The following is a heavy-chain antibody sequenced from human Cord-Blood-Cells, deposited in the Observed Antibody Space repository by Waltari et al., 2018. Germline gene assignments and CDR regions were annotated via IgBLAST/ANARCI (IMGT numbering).Heavy chain of an antibody. V-gene: IGHV3-53*01. D-gene: IGHD3-16*02. Sequence: EVQLVESGGGLIQPGGSLRLSCVASGFTGSSHYLSWVRQAPGKGLEWVAVIYSGGSTYYADSVKGRFTISRDNSKNTLYLQMNSLRAEDTAVYYCARVGYQAFDIWGQGTMVTVSS. CDR3: ARVGYQAFDI. J-gene: IGHJ3*02. CDR2: IYSGGST. CDR1: GFTGSSHY.